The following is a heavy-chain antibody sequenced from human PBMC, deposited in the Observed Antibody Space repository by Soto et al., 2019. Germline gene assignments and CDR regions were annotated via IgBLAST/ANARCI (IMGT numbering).Heavy chain of an antibody. CDR1: GFTFSSYA. J-gene: IGHJ3*02. V-gene: IGHV3-64*01. D-gene: IGHD1-1*01. CDR2: ISSNGGST. CDR3: ARVGTTGTRSYAFDI. Sequence: EVQLVESGGGLVQPGGSLRLSCAASGFTFSSYAMHWVRQAPGKGLEYVSAISSNGGSTYYANSVKGRFTISRDNSKNTLYLQMGSLRAEEMAVYYCARVGTTGTRSYAFDIWGQGTMVTVSS.